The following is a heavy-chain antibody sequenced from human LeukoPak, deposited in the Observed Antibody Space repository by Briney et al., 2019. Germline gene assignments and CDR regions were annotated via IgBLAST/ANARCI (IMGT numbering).Heavy chain of an antibody. J-gene: IGHJ3*02. CDR3: AKAGGSGYYNDAFDI. CDR2: IFSDGSNQ. V-gene: IGHV3-30*18. Sequence: GGSLRLSCAASGFTFSSYGMHWVRQAPGKGLEWVAVIFSDGSNQYYADSVKGRFTISRDNSKNTLYLQMNSLRAEDTALYYCAKAGGSGYYNDAFDIWGQGTMVTVSS. D-gene: IGHD3-22*01. CDR1: GFTFSSYG.